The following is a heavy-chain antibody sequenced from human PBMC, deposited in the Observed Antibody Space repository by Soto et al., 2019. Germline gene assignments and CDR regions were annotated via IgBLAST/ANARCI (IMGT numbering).Heavy chain of an antibody. Sequence: EVQLVESGGGLVQSGGSLRLSCVASGFTFSNYGMTWVRQAPGKGLEWVPNIKRDGGGTYLVDSVRGRLTISRDNAKNSLYLQMNSLRAEDTAVYYCAKDDNYCAGGICYDVFDIWGQGTMVTVSS. D-gene: IGHD2-8*02. CDR3: AKDDNYCAGGICYDVFDI. V-gene: IGHV3-7*05. CDR2: IKRDGGGT. J-gene: IGHJ3*02. CDR1: GFTFSNYG.